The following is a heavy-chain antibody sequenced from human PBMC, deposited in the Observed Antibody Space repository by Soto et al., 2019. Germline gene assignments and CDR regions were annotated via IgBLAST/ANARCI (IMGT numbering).Heavy chain of an antibody. CDR2: ISQSGNT. V-gene: IGHV4-34*01. D-gene: IGHD6-6*01. CDR3: ARAPKVSGSSQTRPDF. Sequence: SETLSLTCSIYSGSFSGYYWSWIRQPPGKGLEWIGEISQSGNTNYSPSLKSRVSISIDTSKKQFSLNLASVSAADTAVYYCARAPKVSGSSQTRPDFWGQGTLVTVST. J-gene: IGHJ4*02. CDR1: SGSFSGYY.